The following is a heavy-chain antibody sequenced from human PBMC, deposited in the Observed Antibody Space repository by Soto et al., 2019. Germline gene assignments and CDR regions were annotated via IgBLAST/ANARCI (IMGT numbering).Heavy chain of an antibody. CDR1: GYTFTDYY. D-gene: IGHD2-15*01. Sequence: ASVKVSCKASGYTFTDYYMHWVRQAPGQGLEWMGWINPNSGVTNYAQKFQGWVTMTRDTSISTAYMELSRLRSDDTAVYYCARWPRILAPIHSFFDYWGQGTLVTVSS. V-gene: IGHV1-2*04. J-gene: IGHJ4*02. CDR3: ARWPRILAPIHSFFDY. CDR2: INPNSGVT.